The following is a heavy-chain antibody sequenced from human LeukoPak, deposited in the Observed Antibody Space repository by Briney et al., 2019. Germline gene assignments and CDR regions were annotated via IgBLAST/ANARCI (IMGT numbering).Heavy chain of an antibody. J-gene: IGHJ6*04. CDR2: FDPEDGET. D-gene: IGHD4-11*01. CDR3: ATTDPRFYSNYVYYYGMDV. CDR1: GYTLTELS. V-gene: IGHV1-24*01. Sequence: EASVKVSCKVSGYTLTELSMHWVRQAPGKGLEWMGGFDPEDGETIYAQKVQGRVTMTEDTSTATAYMELSSLRSEDTAVYYCATTDPRFYSNYVYYYGMDVWGKGTTVTVSS.